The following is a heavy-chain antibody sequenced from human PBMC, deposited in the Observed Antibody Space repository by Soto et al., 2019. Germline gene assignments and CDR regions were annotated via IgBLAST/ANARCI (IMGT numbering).Heavy chain of an antibody. CDR3: ARNGALDY. Sequence: QVRLQESGPGLVKPSQTLSLTCTVSGGSISSGDYYWSWIRQPPGKGLEWIGYILYSGTTNYNPSLESRLTISVDTSKNQFSLKLTSVTAADTAVYYCARNGALDYWGRGTLVTVSS. J-gene: IGHJ4*02. CDR2: ILYSGTT. D-gene: IGHD2-8*01. V-gene: IGHV4-30-4*01. CDR1: GGSISSGDYY.